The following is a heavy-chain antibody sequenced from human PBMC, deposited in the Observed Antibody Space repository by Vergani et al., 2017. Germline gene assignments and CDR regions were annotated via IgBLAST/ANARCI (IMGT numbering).Heavy chain of an antibody. V-gene: IGHV3-74*01. CDR3: ARARCIETCYMSNWLDS. Sequence: DVHLAESGGGFFQPGGSLRLSCSASGFSFNSYWMHWVRQVPGKGLLWVSRINSDGDSTSYADSVKGRFTISRDNAQNTLYLQMNSLRVEDTGVYYCARARCIETCYMSNWLDSWGQGTLVTVSS. CDR1: GFSFNSYW. J-gene: IGHJ5*01. D-gene: IGHD3-9*01. CDR2: INSDGDST.